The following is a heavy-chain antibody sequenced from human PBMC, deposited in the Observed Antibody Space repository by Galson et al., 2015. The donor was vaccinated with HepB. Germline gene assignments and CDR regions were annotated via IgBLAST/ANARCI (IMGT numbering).Heavy chain of an antibody. CDR1: GYSFTSYW. J-gene: IGHJ3*02. CDR2: IYPGDSDT. CDR3: ASGGYCSGGSCYSGNDAFDI. Sequence: QSGAEVKKPGESLKISCKGSGYSFTSYWIGWVRQMPGKGLEWMGIIYPGDSDTRYSPSFQGQVTISADKSISTAYLQWSSLKASDTAMYYCASGGYCSGGSCYSGNDAFDIWGQGTMVTVSS. V-gene: IGHV5-51*01. D-gene: IGHD2-15*01.